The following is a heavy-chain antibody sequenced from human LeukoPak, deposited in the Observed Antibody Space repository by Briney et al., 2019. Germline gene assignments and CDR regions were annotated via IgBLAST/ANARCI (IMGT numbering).Heavy chain of an antibody. Sequence: SETLSLTCTVSGGSISSGDYYWSWIRQPPGKGLEWIGFIYFRGSTYYNPSLKSRITISVDTSKNQFSLKMSSVTAADTAVYYCATPGGVVGRYYGLDVWGQGTTVTVPS. CDR3: ATPGGVVGRYYGLDV. CDR2: IYFRGST. CDR1: GGSISSGDYY. J-gene: IGHJ6*02. D-gene: IGHD3-10*01. V-gene: IGHV4-30-4*01.